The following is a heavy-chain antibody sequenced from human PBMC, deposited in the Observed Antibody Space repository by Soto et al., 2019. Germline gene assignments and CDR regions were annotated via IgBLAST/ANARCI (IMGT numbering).Heavy chain of an antibody. CDR3: VKDGIAAAGRWYGMDV. J-gene: IGHJ6*02. D-gene: IGHD6-13*01. CDR1: GFTFSSYA. CDR2: ISSNGGST. V-gene: IGHV3-64D*08. Sequence: GGSLRLSCSASGFTFSSYAMHWVRQAPGKGLEYVSAISSNGGSTYYADSVKGRFTISRDNSKNTLYLQMSSLRAEDTAVYYCVKDGIAAAGRWYGMDVWGQGTTVTVSS.